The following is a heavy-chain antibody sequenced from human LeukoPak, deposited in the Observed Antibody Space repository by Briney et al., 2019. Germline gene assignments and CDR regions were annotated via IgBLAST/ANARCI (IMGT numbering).Heavy chain of an antibody. CDR1: GFTFSSYC. CDR3: AELGITMIGGV. J-gene: IGHJ6*04. CDR2: ISSSSTI. V-gene: IGHV3-48*01. D-gene: IGHD3-10*02. Sequence: GGSLRLSCAASGFTFSSYCMNWVRRAPGKGQEWVSYISSSSTIYYADSVKGRFTISRDNAKNSLYLQMNSLRAEDTAVYYCAELGITMIGGVWGKGTTVTISS.